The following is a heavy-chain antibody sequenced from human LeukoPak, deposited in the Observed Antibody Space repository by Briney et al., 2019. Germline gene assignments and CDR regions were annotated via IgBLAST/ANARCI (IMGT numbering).Heavy chain of an antibody. CDR2: ISGSGGST. CDR3: AKDQVITFGGVIEIYYFDY. J-gene: IGHJ4*02. CDR1: GFTFSSYE. Sequence: PGGSLRLSCAASGFTFSSYEMNWVRQAPGKGLEWVSAISGSGGSTYYADSVKGRFTISRDNSKNTLYLQMNSLRAEDTAVYYCAKDQVITFGGVIEIYYFDYWAREPWSPSPQ. V-gene: IGHV3-23*01. D-gene: IGHD3-16*02.